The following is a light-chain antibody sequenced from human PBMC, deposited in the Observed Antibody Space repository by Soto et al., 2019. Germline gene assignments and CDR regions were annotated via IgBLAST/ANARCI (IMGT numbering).Light chain of an antibody. CDR2: GAS. CDR1: QSVSSSY. V-gene: IGKV3-20*01. Sequence: EIVLTQSPGTLYLSPGERATLSCRASQSVSSSYLAWYQQKPGQAPRLLIYGASSRATGIADRFSGSGSGTDFTLTISRLEPEAFAVYYCQQYGSSPGTFGQGTKVDIK. CDR3: QQYGSSPGT. J-gene: IGKJ1*01.